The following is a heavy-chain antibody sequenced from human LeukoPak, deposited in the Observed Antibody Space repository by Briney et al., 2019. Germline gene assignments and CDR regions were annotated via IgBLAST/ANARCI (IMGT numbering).Heavy chain of an antibody. Sequence: ASVKVSCKASGYTFTSYYIHWVRQAPGQGLEWMGIINPSGGSTSYAQKFQGRVTMTRDMSTSTVYMELSSLRSEDTAVYYCARGLSRVVVVPAAFGGYNWFDPWGQGTLVTVSS. D-gene: IGHD2-2*01. CDR3: ARGLSRVVVVPAAFGGYNWFDP. CDR1: GYTFTSYY. CDR2: INPSGGST. J-gene: IGHJ5*02. V-gene: IGHV1-46*01.